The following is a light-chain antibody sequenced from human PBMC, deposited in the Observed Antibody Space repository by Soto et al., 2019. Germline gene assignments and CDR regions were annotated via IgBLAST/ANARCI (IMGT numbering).Light chain of an antibody. CDR2: GSS. CDR3: QKYNKCPPLT. Sequence: EIVMTQSPATLSVSPGERATLSCRASQSVSSNLAWYQQKPGKAPRLLIYGSSTKATGIPARFSGSGSVTEFTLTISRLQSDDLAVYYCQKYNKCPPLTFGGGTKLEIK. J-gene: IGKJ4*01. CDR1: QSVSSN. V-gene: IGKV3D-15*01.